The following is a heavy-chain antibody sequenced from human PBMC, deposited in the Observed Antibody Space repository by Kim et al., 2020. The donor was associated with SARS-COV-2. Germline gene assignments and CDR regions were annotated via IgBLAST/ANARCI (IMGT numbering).Heavy chain of an antibody. V-gene: IGHV3-48*02. CDR3: AKQGDYYDTSGYYLT. Sequence: DSVKGRFTISRDNAKNSLYLQMNSLRDEDTAVYYCAKQGDYYDTSGYYLTWGQGTLLTVSS. D-gene: IGHD3-22*01. J-gene: IGHJ5*02.